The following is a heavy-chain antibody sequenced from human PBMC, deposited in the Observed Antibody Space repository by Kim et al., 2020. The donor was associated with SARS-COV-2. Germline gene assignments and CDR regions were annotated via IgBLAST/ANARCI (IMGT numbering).Heavy chain of an antibody. CDR2: IIPIFGTA. CDR3: ARDRGTGRYYFDY. V-gene: IGHV1-69*13. J-gene: IGHJ4*02. CDR1: GGTFSSYA. D-gene: IGHD3-3*01. Sequence: SVKVSCKASGGTFSSYAISWVRQAPGQGLEWMGGIIPIFGTANYAQKFQGRVTITADESTSTAYMELSSLRSEHTAVYYCARDRGTGRYYFDYWGQGTLVTVSS.